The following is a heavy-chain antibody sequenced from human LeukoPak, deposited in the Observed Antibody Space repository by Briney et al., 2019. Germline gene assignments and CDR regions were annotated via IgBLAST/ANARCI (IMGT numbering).Heavy chain of an antibody. D-gene: IGHD3-3*01. J-gene: IGHJ4*02. CDR2: FDPEDGET. CDR3: ATVPRFLEWLSYFDY. CDR1: GYTLTELS. Sequence: GASVKVSCKVSGYTLTELSMHWVRQAPGKGFEWMGGFDPEDGETIYAQKFQGRVTMTEDTSTDTAYMELSSLRSEDTAVYYCATVPRFLEWLSYFDYWGQGTLVTVSS. V-gene: IGHV1-24*01.